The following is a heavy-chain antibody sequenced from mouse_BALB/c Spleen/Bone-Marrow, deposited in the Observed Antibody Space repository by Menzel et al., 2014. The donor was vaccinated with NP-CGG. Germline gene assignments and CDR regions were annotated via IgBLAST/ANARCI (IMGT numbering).Heavy chain of an antibody. V-gene: IGHV1-69*02. CDR3: ARGVVYYYAMDY. J-gene: IGHJ4*01. CDR1: GYTFTNYW. CDR2: IDPSDSYS. Sequence: QVQLQQPGAELVKPGASVKLSCKASGYTFTNYWMHRVKQRPGQGLEWIGEIDPSDSYSNYNQNFKGKATLTVDKSSSTAYMQLTSLTSEDSAVYYCARGVVYYYAMDYWGQGTSVTVSS.